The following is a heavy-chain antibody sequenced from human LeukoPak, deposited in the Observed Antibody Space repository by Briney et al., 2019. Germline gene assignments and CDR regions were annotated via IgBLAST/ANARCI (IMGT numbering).Heavy chain of an antibody. CDR1: GYTFTGYY. D-gene: IGHD5-24*01. CDR2: INPNSGVT. V-gene: IGHV1-2*02. Sequence: ASVKVSCKASGYTFTGYYMHWVRQAPGQGLEWMGWINPNSGVTNYAQKFQGRVTMTRDTSISTAYMELSRLRSDDTAVYYCARDGDGFPYSFYWGQGTLVTVSS. J-gene: IGHJ4*02. CDR3: ARDGDGFPYSFY.